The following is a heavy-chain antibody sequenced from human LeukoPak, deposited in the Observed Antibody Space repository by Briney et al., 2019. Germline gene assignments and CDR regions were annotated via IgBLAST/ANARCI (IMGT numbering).Heavy chain of an antibody. V-gene: IGHV4-59*01. CDR2: IYYSGST. Sequence: SGTLSLTCTVSGGSISSYYWSWIRQPPGKGLEWIGYIYYSGSTNYNPSLKSRVTISIDTSKNQFSLKLNSVTAADTAVYYCARGPMVRGVQYSFDYWGQGTLVTVSS. J-gene: IGHJ4*02. CDR3: ARGPMVRGVQYSFDY. CDR1: GGSISSYY. D-gene: IGHD3-10*01.